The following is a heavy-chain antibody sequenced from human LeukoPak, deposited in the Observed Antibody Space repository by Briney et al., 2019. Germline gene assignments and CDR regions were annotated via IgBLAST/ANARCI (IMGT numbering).Heavy chain of an antibody. V-gene: IGHV4-30-2*01. Sequence: SQTLSLTCAVSGGSISSGGYSWSWIRQPPGEGLEWIGSIYHSGSTYYNPSLKSRVTISVDRSKNQFSLKLSPVTAADTAVYYCARGGTVTLYYYYGMDVWGQGTTVTVSS. J-gene: IGHJ6*02. CDR3: ARGGTVTLYYYYGMDV. CDR1: GGSISSGGYS. CDR2: IYHSGST. D-gene: IGHD4-17*01.